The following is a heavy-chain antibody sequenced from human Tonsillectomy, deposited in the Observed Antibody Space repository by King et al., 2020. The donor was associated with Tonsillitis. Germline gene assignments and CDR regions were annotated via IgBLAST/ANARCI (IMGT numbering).Heavy chain of an antibody. CDR1: GFTFSSYA. V-gene: IGHV3-23*04. J-gene: IGHJ6*02. CDR2: ISGTRVST. D-gene: IGHD3-16*01. Sequence: VQLAESGGGLVQPGGSLRVSCAASGFTFSSYAMSWVRQAPGKGLEWVSGISGTRVSTYYADSGTGRFTSSRDNSKNTLYLQMNSLRAEDTAVYYCAKGDMGYYYYGMDVWGQGTTVTVSS. CDR3: AKGDMGYYYYGMDV.